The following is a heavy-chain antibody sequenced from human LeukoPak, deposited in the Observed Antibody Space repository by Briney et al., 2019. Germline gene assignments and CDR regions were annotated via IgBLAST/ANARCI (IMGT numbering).Heavy chain of an antibody. D-gene: IGHD3-10*01. CDR1: GFTFSDHG. V-gene: IGHV3-33*01. CDR2: IWYDGSRT. CDR3: GSLRGWSEFDP. Sequence: GGSLRLSCAASGFTFSDHGMHWVRQAPGKGLEWVAVIWYDGSRTYYADSVKGRFSISRDNSKNTLSLQMNSLRTEDTAVYYCGSLRGWSEFDPWGQGTLVTVSS. J-gene: IGHJ5*02.